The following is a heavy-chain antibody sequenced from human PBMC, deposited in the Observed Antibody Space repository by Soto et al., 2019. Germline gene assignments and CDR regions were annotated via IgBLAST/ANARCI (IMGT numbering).Heavy chain of an antibody. D-gene: IGHD6-13*01. CDR2: ISSSSSYI. Sequence: PGGSLRLSCAASGFTFSSYSMNWVRQAPGKGLEWVSSISSSSSYIYYADSVKGRFTISRDNAKNSLYLQMNSLRAEDTAVYYCARDVYPRWWGQQLVREVRVYYYYGMDVWGQGTTVTVSS. J-gene: IGHJ6*02. CDR3: ARDVYPRWWGQQLVREVRVYYYYGMDV. V-gene: IGHV3-21*01. CDR1: GFTFSSYS.